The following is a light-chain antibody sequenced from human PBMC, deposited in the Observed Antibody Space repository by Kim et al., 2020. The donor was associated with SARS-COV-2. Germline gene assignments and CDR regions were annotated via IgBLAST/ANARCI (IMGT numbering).Light chain of an antibody. J-gene: IGLJ2*01. CDR1: NSDIGGYNY. V-gene: IGLV2-14*03. Sequence: QLMTNSCIGSNSDIGGYNYVSWYQQHPDKAPKLLIYDVNKRPSGVSNRFSGSKSGNTASLTISGLQAEDEADYYCSSSTTSNTLIFGGGTQLTVL. CDR2: DVN. CDR3: SSSTTSNTLI.